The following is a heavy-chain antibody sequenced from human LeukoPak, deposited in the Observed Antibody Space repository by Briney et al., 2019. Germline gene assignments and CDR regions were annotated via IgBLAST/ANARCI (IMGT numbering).Heavy chain of an antibody. Sequence: SVKVSCKASGGTFSSYTISCVRQAPGQGLEWMGRIIPILGIANYAQKFQGRVTITADKSTSTAYMELSSLRSEDTAVYYCARESRTTVLYYGMDVWGQGTTVTVSS. CDR1: GGTFSSYT. V-gene: IGHV1-69*04. CDR3: ARESRTTVLYYGMDV. D-gene: IGHD4-11*01. CDR2: IIPILGIA. J-gene: IGHJ6*02.